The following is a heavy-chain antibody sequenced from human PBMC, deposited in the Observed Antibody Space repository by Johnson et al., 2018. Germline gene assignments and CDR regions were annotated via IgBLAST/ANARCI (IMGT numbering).Heavy chain of an antibody. V-gene: IGHV3-30*03. CDR1: GFTFSSYG. CDR3: VHPEEGAERRAEYFQH. J-gene: IGHJ1*01. CDR2: ISYDGNNK. Sequence: VQLLESGGGVVQPGRSLILSCAASGFTFSSYGMHRVRQAPGKGLEWVAVISYDGNNKYYADYVKGRFTISRDNSKNSLYLQMNSLRGEDTAMYYCVHPEEGAERRAEYFQHWGQGTLVTVSS. D-gene: IGHD1-26*01.